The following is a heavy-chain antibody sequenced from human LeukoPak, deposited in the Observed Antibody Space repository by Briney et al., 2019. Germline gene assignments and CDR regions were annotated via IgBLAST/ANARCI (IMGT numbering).Heavy chain of an antibody. J-gene: IGHJ4*02. Sequence: ASVKVSCKASGYSFTGYGMSWVRQAPGQGLEWMGWINTYNGNTEYAQKLQGRVTMTTDTSTSTAYMELRSLRSDDTAVYYCASRSGSTPYYFDYWGQGTLVTVSS. CDR1: GYSFTGYG. CDR3: ASRSGSTPYYFDY. V-gene: IGHV1-18*01. D-gene: IGHD3-3*01. CDR2: INTYNGNT.